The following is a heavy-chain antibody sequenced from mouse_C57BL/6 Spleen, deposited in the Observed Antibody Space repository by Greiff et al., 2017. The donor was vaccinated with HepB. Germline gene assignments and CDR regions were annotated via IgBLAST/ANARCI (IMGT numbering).Heavy chain of an antibody. J-gene: IGHJ2*01. CDR3: ARDYYYGSSYGFDY. V-gene: IGHV1-64*01. Sequence: VQLQQPGAELVKPGASVKLSCKASGYTFTSYWMHWVKQRPGQGLEWIGMIHPNSGSTNYNEKFKSKATLTVDKSSSTAYMQLSSLTSEDSAVYYCARDYYYGSSYGFDYWGQGTTLTVSS. CDR2: IHPNSGST. D-gene: IGHD1-1*01. CDR1: GYTFTSYW.